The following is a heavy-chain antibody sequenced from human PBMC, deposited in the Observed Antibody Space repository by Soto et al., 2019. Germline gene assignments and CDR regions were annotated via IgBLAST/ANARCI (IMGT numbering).Heavy chain of an antibody. CDR2: IIPIFGTA. CDR3: ARGVVVAAHQYNWFDP. D-gene: IGHD2-15*01. V-gene: IGHV1-69*01. J-gene: IGHJ5*02. CDR1: GCTFSSYA. Sequence: QVQLVQSGAEVKKPGSSVKVSCKASGCTFSSYAISWVRQAPGQGLEWMGGIIPIFGTANYAQKFQGRVTITADESTSTAYMELSSLRSEDTAVYYCARGVVVAAHQYNWFDPWGQGTLVTVSS.